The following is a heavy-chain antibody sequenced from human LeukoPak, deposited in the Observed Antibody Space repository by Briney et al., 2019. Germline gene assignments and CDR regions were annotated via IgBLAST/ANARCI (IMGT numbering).Heavy chain of an antibody. CDR3: ARERNSSGLDAFDI. Sequence: PGGSLRLSCAASGFTFSSYAIHWVRQAPGKGLEWVAVISYDGSNKYYADSVKGRFTISRDNSKNTLYLQMNSLRAEDTAVYYCARERNSSGLDAFDIWGQGTMVTVSS. J-gene: IGHJ3*02. CDR1: GFTFSSYA. CDR2: ISYDGSNK. V-gene: IGHV3-30-3*01. D-gene: IGHD6-19*01.